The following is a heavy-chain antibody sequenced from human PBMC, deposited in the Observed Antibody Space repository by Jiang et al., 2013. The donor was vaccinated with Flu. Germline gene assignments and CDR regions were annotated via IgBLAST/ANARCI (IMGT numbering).Heavy chain of an antibody. CDR1: GFDFSAYA. J-gene: IGHJ5*02. CDR3: ARATSPIMPAAGFCDL. D-gene: IGHD6-13*01. V-gene: IGHV1-3*01. Sequence: GAEVKKPGASMKLSCEASGFDFSAYAIHWVRQAPGQGLEWMGWVSPANGNSKYSEKLQGRATITLDTSANTGYMELSGLRSEDTAVYFCARATSPIMPAAGFCDLWGQGTLVTVSS. CDR2: VSPANGNS.